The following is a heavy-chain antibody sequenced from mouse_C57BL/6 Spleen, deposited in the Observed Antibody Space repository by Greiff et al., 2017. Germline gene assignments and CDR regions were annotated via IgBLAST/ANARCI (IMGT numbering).Heavy chain of an antibody. CDR2: IDPSDSYT. CDR3: ASYFYCGSSFGY. V-gene: IGHV1-59*01. J-gene: IGHJ2*01. D-gene: IGHD1-1*01. CDR1: GYTFTSYW. Sequence: QVQLQQPGAELVRPGTSVKLSCKASGYTFTSYWMHWVKQRPGQGLEWIGVIDPSDSYTNYNQKFKGKATLTVDKSSSTAYMQLSSLTSEDSAVYYCASYFYCGSSFGYWGQGTTLTVSS.